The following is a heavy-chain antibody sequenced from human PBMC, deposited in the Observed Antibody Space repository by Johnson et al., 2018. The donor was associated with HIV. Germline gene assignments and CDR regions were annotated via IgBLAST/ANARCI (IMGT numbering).Heavy chain of an antibody. CDR3: AREIGGISLPFGAFDI. CDR1: GFTFSGYW. J-gene: IGHJ3*02. CDR2: IKQDGSQK. V-gene: IGHV3-7*05. D-gene: IGHD3-10*01. Sequence: VQLVESGGGLVKPGGSLRLSCAASGFTFSGYWMSWVRQAPGKGLEWVANIKQDGSQKYYVDSVKGRFTISRDNAKNSVYLQMNSLRAEDTAVYYCAREIGGISLPFGAFDIWGQGTMVTVSS.